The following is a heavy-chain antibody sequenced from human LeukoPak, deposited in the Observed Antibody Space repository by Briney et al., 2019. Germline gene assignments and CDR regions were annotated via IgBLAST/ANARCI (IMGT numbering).Heavy chain of an antibody. D-gene: IGHD3-9*01. CDR2: INHSGST. CDR1: GGSFSGYY. J-gene: IGHJ4*02. Sequence: PSETLSLTCAVYGGSFSGYYWSWIRQPPGKGLEWIGEINHSGSTNYNPSLKTRVTISVDTSENQFSLKLSSVTAADTAVYYCARGPNSPYDILTGPFDYWGQGTLVTVSS. CDR3: ARGPNSPYDILTGPFDY. V-gene: IGHV4-34*01.